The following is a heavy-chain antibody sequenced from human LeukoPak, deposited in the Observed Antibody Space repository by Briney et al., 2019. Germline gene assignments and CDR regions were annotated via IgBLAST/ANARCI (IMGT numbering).Heavy chain of an antibody. Sequence: PGGSLRLSCAASGFTFSSYGMHWVRQAPGKGLEWVAVISYDGSNKYYADSVEGRFTISRDNSKNTLYLQMNSLRAEDTAVYYCAKDTGRSYGPLDYYGMDVWGQGTTVTVSS. CDR3: AKDTGRSYGPLDYYGMDV. V-gene: IGHV3-30*18. J-gene: IGHJ6*02. CDR2: ISYDGSNK. D-gene: IGHD5-18*01. CDR1: GFTFSSYG.